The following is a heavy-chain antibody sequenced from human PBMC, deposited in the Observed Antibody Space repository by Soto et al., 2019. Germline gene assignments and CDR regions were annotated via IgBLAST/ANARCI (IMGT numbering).Heavy chain of an antibody. J-gene: IGHJ4*02. CDR3: AKAPYSGYEIDY. D-gene: IGHD5-12*01. V-gene: IGHV3-30*18. CDR1: GFTFSSYG. Sequence: QVQLVESGGGVVQPGRSLRLSCAASGFTFSSYGMHWVRQAPGKGLEWVAVISYDGSNKYYADSVKGRFTISRDNSKNTLQLQMNSLRAEDTAVYYCAKAPYSGYEIDYWGQGTLVTVSS. CDR2: ISYDGSNK.